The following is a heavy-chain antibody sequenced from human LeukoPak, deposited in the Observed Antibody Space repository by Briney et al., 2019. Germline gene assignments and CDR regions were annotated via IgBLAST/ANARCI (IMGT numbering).Heavy chain of an antibody. CDR2: IYYGGST. D-gene: IGHD4-23*01. J-gene: IGHJ3*02. CDR1: GGSISSSDYY. Sequence: SETLSLTCTVSGGSISSSDYYWGWIRQPPGKGLEWIGSIYYGGSTYYNPSLKSRVTISVDTSMNQFSLKLSSVTAADTAVYYCARRAVVTGAFDIWGQGTMVTVSS. CDR3: ARRAVVTGAFDI. V-gene: IGHV4-39*01.